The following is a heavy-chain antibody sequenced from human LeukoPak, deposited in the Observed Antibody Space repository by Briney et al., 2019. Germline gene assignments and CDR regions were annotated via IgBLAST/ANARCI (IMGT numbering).Heavy chain of an antibody. V-gene: IGHV3-23*01. D-gene: IGHD6-13*01. CDR3: AKQSAGSAAWYSLHYDF. CDR2: VDGGGGGT. CDR1: GFTFSSYA. J-gene: IGHJ4*02. Sequence: GGSLRLSCAASGFTFSSYAMHWVRQAPGRGLEWVSRVDGGGGGTYYADSVKGRFTISRDNSKDTLYLQMNGLRAEDTAVYFCAKQSAGSAAWYSLHYDFWGQGTLVTVSS.